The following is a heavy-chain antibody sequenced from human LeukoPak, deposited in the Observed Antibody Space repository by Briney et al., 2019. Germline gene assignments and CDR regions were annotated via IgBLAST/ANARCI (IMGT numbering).Heavy chain of an antibody. D-gene: IGHD3-10*01. CDR1: GYTFTSYD. CDR2: MNPNSGNT. J-gene: IGHJ1*01. CDR3: ARHETFKRRFGDNPPIGYFQH. Sequence: ASVKVSCKASGYTFTSYDINWVRQATGQGLEWMGWMNPNSGNTGYAQKFQGRVTMTRNTSISTAYMELSSLRSEDTAVYYCARHETFKRRFGDNPPIGYFQHWGQGTLVTVSS. V-gene: IGHV1-8*01.